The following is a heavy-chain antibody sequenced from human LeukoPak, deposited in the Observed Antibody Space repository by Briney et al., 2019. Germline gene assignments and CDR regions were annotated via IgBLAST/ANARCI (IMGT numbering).Heavy chain of an antibody. J-gene: IGHJ4*02. CDR3: VQGWRDN. V-gene: IGHV3-7*01. CDR1: GFTLSSYE. D-gene: IGHD2-15*01. Sequence: GGSLRLSCTVSGFTLSSYEMSWIRQAPGKGLEWVANIKQDGSEKYYVDSVKGRFTISRDNAKNSLYLQLNTLRPEDTAVYYCVQGWRDNWGQGTLVTVSS. CDR2: IKQDGSEK.